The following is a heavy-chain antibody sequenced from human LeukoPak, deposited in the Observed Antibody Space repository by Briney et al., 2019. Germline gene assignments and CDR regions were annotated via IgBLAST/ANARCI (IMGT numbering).Heavy chain of an antibody. Sequence: GGSLRLSCAASGFTFSSYAMSWVRQAPGKGLEWVSAISGSGGSAYYADSVKGRFTISRDNSKNTLYLQMNSLRAEDTAVYYCAKVRIAARPTYYFDYWGQGTLVTVSS. CDR2: ISGSGGSA. CDR3: AKVRIAARPTYYFDY. J-gene: IGHJ4*02. D-gene: IGHD6-6*01. CDR1: GFTFSSYA. V-gene: IGHV3-23*01.